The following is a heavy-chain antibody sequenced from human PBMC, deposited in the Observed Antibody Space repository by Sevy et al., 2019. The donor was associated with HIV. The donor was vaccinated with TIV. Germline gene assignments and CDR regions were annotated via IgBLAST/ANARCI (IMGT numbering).Heavy chain of an antibody. Sequence: SGPTLVNPTQTLTLTCTFSGFSFTTSGVGVGWIRQPPGEALEWLALIYWNDDKRFRPSLKSRLTITKVTSKIQVVLTMTHMDPVDTATYYCVRGNYGDFVGYFDPWGQGIQVTVSS. CDR1: GFSFTTSGVG. CDR2: IYWNDDK. J-gene: IGHJ5*02. D-gene: IGHD4-17*01. V-gene: IGHV2-5*01. CDR3: VRGNYGDFVGYFDP.